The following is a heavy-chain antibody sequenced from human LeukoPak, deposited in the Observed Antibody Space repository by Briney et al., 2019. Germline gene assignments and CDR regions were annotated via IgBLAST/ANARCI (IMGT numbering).Heavy chain of an antibody. CDR3: ARDPQYCSSTSCYARYYFDY. CDR2: INPSGGST. Sequence: ASVKVSCKASGYTFTSYYMHWVRQAPGQGLEWMGIINPSGGSTSYAQKFQGRVTMTRDMSTSTVYMELSSLRSEDTAVYYCARDPQYCSSTSCYARYYFDYWGQGTLVTVSS. J-gene: IGHJ4*02. V-gene: IGHV1-46*01. D-gene: IGHD2-2*01. CDR1: GYTFTSYY.